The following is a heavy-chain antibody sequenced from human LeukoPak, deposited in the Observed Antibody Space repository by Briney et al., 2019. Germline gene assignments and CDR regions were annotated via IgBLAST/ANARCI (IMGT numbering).Heavy chain of an antibody. D-gene: IGHD3-9*01. V-gene: IGHV3-9*01. Sequence: GRSLRLSCAASGFTFDDYAMHWVRQAPGKGLEWVSGISWNSGSIGYADSVKGRFTISRDNAKNSLYLQMNSLRAEDTALYYCAKDLRLNVLRYFDWLFDYWGQGTLVTVSS. J-gene: IGHJ4*02. CDR3: AKDLRLNVLRYFDWLFDY. CDR1: GFTFDDYA. CDR2: ISWNSGSI.